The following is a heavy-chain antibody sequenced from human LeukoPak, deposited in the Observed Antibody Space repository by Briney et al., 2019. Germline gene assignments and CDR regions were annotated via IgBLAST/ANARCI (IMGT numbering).Heavy chain of an antibody. V-gene: IGHV3-9*01. J-gene: IGHJ4*02. D-gene: IGHD6-19*01. CDR2: ISWNSGSM. CDR1: GFTFDDYA. CDR3: AKDFSPYSSGWCH. Sequence: GGSLRLSCAASGFTFDDYAMHWVRQAPGKGLEWVSGISWNSGSMGYADSVKGRFTISRDNAKNSLYLQMNSLRAEDTALYYCAKDFSPYSSGWCHWGQGTLVTVSS.